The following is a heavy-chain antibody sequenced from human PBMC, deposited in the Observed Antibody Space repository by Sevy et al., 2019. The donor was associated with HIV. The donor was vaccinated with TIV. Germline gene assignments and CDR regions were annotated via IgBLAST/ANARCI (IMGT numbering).Heavy chain of an antibody. CDR1: GFTFSSYS. D-gene: IGHD6-6*01. Sequence: GGSLRLSCAASGFTFSSYSMNWVRQAPGEGLGWGSCISSSNNYIYYAASLKGPFTISRDNAKNALYLQMNSLRAEDTAVYYCARDLREYRSSSKYYFDYWGQGILVTVSS. J-gene: IGHJ4*02. CDR3: ARDLREYRSSSKYYFDY. V-gene: IGHV3-21*01. CDR2: ISSSNNYI.